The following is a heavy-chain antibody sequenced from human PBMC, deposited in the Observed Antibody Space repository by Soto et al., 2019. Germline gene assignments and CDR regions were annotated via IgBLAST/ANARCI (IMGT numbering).Heavy chain of an antibody. CDR1: GFTFSSYG. D-gene: IGHD1-26*01. CDR2: IWYDGSNK. V-gene: IGHV3-33*01. CDR3: ARDTVVGATMADAFDI. Sequence: QVQLVESGGGVVQPGRSLRLSCAASGFTFSSYGMHWVRQAPGKGLEWVAVIWYDGSNKYYADSVKGRFTISRDNSKNTLYLQMNSLRAEDTAVYYCARDTVVGATMADAFDIWGQGTMVTVSS. J-gene: IGHJ3*02.